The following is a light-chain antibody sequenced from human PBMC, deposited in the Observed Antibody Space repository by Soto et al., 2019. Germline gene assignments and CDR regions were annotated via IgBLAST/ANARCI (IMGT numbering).Light chain of an antibody. Sequence: DIQMTQSPSSLSASVGDRVTITCRASQSISSYLNWYQQKPRKAPKLLIYAASSLQSGVPSRFSGSGSGTDFTLTISSLQPEDFATYYCQQSYSTPGTFGPGTKVDIK. J-gene: IGKJ3*01. CDR3: QQSYSTPGT. V-gene: IGKV1-39*01. CDR1: QSISSY. CDR2: AAS.